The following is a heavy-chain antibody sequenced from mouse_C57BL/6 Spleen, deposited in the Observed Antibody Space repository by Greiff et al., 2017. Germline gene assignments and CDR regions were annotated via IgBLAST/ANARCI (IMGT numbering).Heavy chain of an antibody. D-gene: IGHD2-4*01. CDR2: ISNGGGST. Sequence: EVMLVESGGGLVQPGGSLKLSCAASGFTFSDYYMYWVRQTPEKRLEWVAYISNGGGSTYYPDTVKGRFTISRDNAKNTLYLQMSRLKSEDTAMYYCARDYDGGAWFAYWGQGTLVTVSA. CDR1: GFTFSDYY. J-gene: IGHJ3*01. CDR3: ARDYDGGAWFAY. V-gene: IGHV5-12*01.